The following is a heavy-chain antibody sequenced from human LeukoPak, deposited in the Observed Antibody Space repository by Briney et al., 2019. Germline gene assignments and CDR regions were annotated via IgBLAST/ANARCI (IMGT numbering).Heavy chain of an antibody. D-gene: IGHD5-18*01. CDR2: ISISSGYI. Sequence: GGSLRLSCAASGFTFRSYSMNWVRQAPGKGLEWVSSISISSGYIYYADSVKGRFTISRDNAKNSLYLQMNSLRAEDTAVYYCARDLSNSYGPFAYWNQGTLVTVSS. CDR1: GFTFRSYS. V-gene: IGHV3-21*04. J-gene: IGHJ4*02. CDR3: ARDLSNSYGPFAY.